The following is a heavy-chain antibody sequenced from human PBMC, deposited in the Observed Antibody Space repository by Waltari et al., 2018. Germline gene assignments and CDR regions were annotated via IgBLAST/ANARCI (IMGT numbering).Heavy chain of an antibody. CDR3: ARGRNPGGGFYFDY. CDR1: GFTFGSYA. J-gene: IGHJ4*02. CDR2: IGSSGTTI. V-gene: IGHV3-48*03. D-gene: IGHD3-16*01. Sequence: EVQLVASGGGLVQPVGSLRLSCAASGFTFGSYAMNWVRQAPGKGLEWVSYIGSSGTTIYYADSVKGRFTISRDNAKNSLYLQMDSLRADDTAVYYCARGRNPGGGFYFDYWGQGTLVTVSS.